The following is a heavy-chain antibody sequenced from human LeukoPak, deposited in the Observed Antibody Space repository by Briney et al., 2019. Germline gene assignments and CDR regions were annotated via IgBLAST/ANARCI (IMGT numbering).Heavy chain of an antibody. J-gene: IGHJ4*02. CDR2: INYSGST. CDR3: ARYVVYGSGKYYFDY. CDR1: GSSISSYF. V-gene: IGHV4-39*01. D-gene: IGHD3-10*01. Sequence: SETLSLTCTVSGSSISSYFWSWIRQPPGKGLEWIASINYSGSTYYNPSLKSRVTISVDTSENQFSLKLSSVTAADTAVYYCARYVVYGSGKYYFDYWGQGTLDTVSS.